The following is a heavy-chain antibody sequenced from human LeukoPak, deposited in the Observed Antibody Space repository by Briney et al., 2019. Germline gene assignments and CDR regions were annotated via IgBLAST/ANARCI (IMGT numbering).Heavy chain of an antibody. CDR1: GFSLSASEVC. D-gene: IGHD5-24*01. Sequence: SGPTLVKPTQTLTLTCTFSGFSLSASEVCVGRIRQPPGKALEWLALIYWNDDERYSPSLKSRLTITKDISKNQVVLTMTNMDPVDTATYYCAHRSSSPEMATMSGWFDPWGQGTLVTVSS. J-gene: IGHJ5*02. CDR3: AHRSSSPEMATMSGWFDP. CDR2: IYWNDDE. V-gene: IGHV2-5*01.